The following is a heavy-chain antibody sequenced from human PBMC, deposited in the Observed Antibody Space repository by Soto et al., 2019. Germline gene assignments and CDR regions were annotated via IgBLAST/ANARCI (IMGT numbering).Heavy chain of an antibody. V-gene: IGHV1-2*04. D-gene: IGHD3-10*01. CDR1: GYTFTGYY. CDR3: ARGITMVRGVLLDAFDI. J-gene: IGHJ3*02. Sequence: QVQLVQSGAEVKKPGASVKVSCKASGYTFTGYYMHWVRQAPGQGLEWMGWINPNSGGTNYAQKFQGWVTMTRDTSISTAYMELSRLRSDDTAVYYCARGITMVRGVLLDAFDIGGQGTMVTVSS. CDR2: INPNSGGT.